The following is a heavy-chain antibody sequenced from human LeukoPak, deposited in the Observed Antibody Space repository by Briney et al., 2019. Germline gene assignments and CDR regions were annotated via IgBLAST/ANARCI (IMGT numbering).Heavy chain of an antibody. D-gene: IGHD3-22*01. V-gene: IGHV3-30*04. CDR3: ARGGYYYDSSGYYYRLDYYGMDV. J-gene: IGHJ6*02. CDR2: ISYDGSNK. CDR1: GFTFSSYA. Sequence: TGGSLRLSCAASGFTFSSYAMHWVRQAPGKGLEWVAVISYDGSNKYYADSVKGRFTISRDNSKNTLYLQMNSLRAEDTAVYYCARGGYYYDSSGYYYRLDYYGMDVWGQGTTATVSS.